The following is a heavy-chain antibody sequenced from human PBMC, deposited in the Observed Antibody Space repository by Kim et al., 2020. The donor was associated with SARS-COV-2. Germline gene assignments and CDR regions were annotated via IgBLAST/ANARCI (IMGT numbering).Heavy chain of an antibody. V-gene: IGHV3-33*06. CDR1: GFTFSSYG. Sequence: GGSLRLSCAASGFTFSSYGMHWVRQAPGKGLEWVAVIWYDGSNKYYADSVKGRFTISRDNSKNTLYLQMNSLRAEDTAVYYCAKSGDYGDPYYFDYWGQGTLVTVSS. J-gene: IGHJ4*02. CDR3: AKSGDYGDPYYFDY. D-gene: IGHD4-17*01. CDR2: IWYDGSNK.